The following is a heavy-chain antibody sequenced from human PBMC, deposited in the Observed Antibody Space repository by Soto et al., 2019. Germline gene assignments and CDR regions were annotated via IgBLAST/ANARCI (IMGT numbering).Heavy chain of an antibody. CDR1: GFTFTSSA. CDR3: AAQASTSSIDS. Sequence: ASVKVSCKASGFTFTSSAVQWVRQARGQRLEWIGWIVVGSGNTNYAQKFEERGTMTRDMSTSTADMELSSRRYEDTAVYYCAAQASTSSIDSRGQGTLVS. V-gene: IGHV1-58*01. CDR2: IVVGSGNT. J-gene: IGHJ4*02. D-gene: IGHD6-6*01.